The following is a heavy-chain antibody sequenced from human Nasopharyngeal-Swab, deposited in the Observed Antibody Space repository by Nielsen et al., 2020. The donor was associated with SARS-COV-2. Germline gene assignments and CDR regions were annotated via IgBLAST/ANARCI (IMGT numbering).Heavy chain of an antibody. Sequence: GESLKISCAASGFTLSSYSMNWVRQAPGKGLEWVSSISSGSSYIFYADSVKGRFTISRDNAKNSLYLQMNSLRVEDTAVYYCARVHCSRSSCSAPDYYYYYMDVWGKGTTVTVSS. V-gene: IGHV3-21*01. CDR2: ISSGSSYI. D-gene: IGHD2-2*01. CDR1: GFTLSSYS. CDR3: ARVHCSRSSCSAPDYYYYYMDV. J-gene: IGHJ6*03.